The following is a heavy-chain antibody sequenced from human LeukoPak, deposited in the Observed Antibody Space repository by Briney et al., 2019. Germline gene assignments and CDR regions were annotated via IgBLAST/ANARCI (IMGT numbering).Heavy chain of an antibody. CDR2: IIPILGIA. CDR1: GGTFSSYA. V-gene: IGHV1-69*04. D-gene: IGHD6-19*01. CDR3: ARDYSSSGGGDY. Sequence: SVKVSCKASGGTFSSYAISWVRQAPGQGLEWMGRIIPILGIANYAQKFQGRVTITADKSTSTAYMELSSLRSEDTAVYYCARDYSSSGGGDYWGQGTLVTVSS. J-gene: IGHJ4*02.